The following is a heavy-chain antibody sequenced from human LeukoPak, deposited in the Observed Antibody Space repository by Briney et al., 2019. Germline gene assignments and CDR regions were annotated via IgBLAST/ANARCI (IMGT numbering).Heavy chain of an antibody. V-gene: IGHV4-59*01. CDR3: ARGRNLEWFDY. D-gene: IGHD3-3*01. CDR2: IYYSGST. Sequence: SETLSLTCTVSGGFISSYYWSWIRQPPGKGLEWIGYIYYSGSTNYNPSLKSRVTISVDTSKNQFSLKLTSVTAADTAVYYCARGRNLEWFDYWGQGTLVTVSS. CDR1: GGFISSYY. J-gene: IGHJ5*01.